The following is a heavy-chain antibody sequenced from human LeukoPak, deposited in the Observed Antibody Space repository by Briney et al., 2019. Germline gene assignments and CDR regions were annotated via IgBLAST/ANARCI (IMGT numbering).Heavy chain of an antibody. J-gene: IGHJ4*02. CDR1: GFTFSTDP. CDR2: IRSSGTEM. V-gene: IGHV3-48*01. CDR3: VRDQTWSFDS. Sequence: GGSQRLSCAASGFTFSTDPMNWVRQAPGKGLEWLSNIRSSGTEMYYAESVKGRFTISRDNAKNSLFLQMNSLRVEDTAVYYCVRDQTWSFDSWGQGTLVTVSS. D-gene: IGHD2-8*02.